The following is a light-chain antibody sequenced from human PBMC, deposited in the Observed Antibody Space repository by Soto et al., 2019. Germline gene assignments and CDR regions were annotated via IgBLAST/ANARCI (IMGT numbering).Light chain of an antibody. V-gene: IGKV1-5*03. CDR1: QSLSSW. Sequence: DIQMTQSPSTLSASVGDRVTITCRASQSLSSWLAWYQQKPGKAPNLLIYKASSLESGVPSRFSGSGSGTGVTLPISSLQPDDVATYYCQQYRTYSRTFGQGTKVEI. CDR3: QQYRTYSRT. CDR2: KAS. J-gene: IGKJ1*01.